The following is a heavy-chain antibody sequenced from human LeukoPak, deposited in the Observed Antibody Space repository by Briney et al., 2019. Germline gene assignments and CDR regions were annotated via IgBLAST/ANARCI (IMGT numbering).Heavy chain of an antibody. Sequence: GGSLRLSCTVSGFTVSSNSMSWVRQAPGKGLEWVSFIYSDNTHYSDSVKGRFTISRDNSKNTLYLQMNSLRAEDTAVYYCARDLVRYFDRSNWFDPWGQGTLVTVSS. V-gene: IGHV3-53*01. D-gene: IGHD3-9*01. CDR3: ARDLVRYFDRSNWFDP. CDR1: GFTVSSNS. J-gene: IGHJ5*02. CDR2: IYSDNT.